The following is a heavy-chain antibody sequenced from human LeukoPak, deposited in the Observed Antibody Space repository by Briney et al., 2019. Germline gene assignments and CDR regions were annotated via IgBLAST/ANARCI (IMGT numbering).Heavy chain of an antibody. CDR3: AREGVRGVRSQYYFDH. CDR1: GYTFTSYY. V-gene: IGHV1-46*01. Sequence: GASVKVSCKASGYTFTSYYMHWVRQAPGQGLEWMGIINPSGGSTSYAQKFQGRVTMTRDTSTSTVYMELSSLRSEDTAVYYCAREGVRGVRSQYYFDHWGQGTLVTVSS. CDR2: INPSGGST. D-gene: IGHD3-10*01. J-gene: IGHJ4*02.